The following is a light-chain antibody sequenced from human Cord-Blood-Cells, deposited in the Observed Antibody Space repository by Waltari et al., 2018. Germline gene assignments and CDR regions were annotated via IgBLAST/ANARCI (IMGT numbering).Light chain of an antibody. CDR3: MQALQTPRT. V-gene: IGKV2-28*01. CDR2: LGS. Sequence: VVTQSPLYLPVTPGAPGYIYCSSSQRLLHSNGYNYLDWYVQKPGQAPQRLTYLGSNRASWVPDRFSGSGAGTDFTLKISRVEAEDVGVYYCMQALQTPRTFGQGTKVEIK. CDR1: QRLLHSNGYNY. J-gene: IGKJ1*01.